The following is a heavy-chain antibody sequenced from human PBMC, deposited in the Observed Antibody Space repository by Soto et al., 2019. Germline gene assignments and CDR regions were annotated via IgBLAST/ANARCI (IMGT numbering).Heavy chain of an antibody. CDR3: ARGSPTTQTSYYYGMDV. Sequence: PSETLSLTCAVYGGSFSGYYWSWIRQPPGKGLEWIGEINHSGSTNYNPSLKSRVTISVDTSKNQFSLKLSSVTAADTAVYYCARGSPTTQTSYYYGMDVWGQGTTVTVSS. V-gene: IGHV4-34*01. D-gene: IGHD4-17*01. CDR2: INHSGST. J-gene: IGHJ6*02. CDR1: GGSFSGYY.